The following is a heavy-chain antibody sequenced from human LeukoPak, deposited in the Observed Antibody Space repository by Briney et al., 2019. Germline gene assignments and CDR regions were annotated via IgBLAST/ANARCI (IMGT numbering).Heavy chain of an antibody. V-gene: IGHV4-39*07. J-gene: IGHJ6*03. Sequence: SSETLSLTCTVSGGSLTSSSYYWGWIRQPPGKGLEWIGSMYYSGSTFYNPSLKSRATILVDTSKNQFSLKLSSVTAADTAVYYCARDYGSGRRYYYMDVWGKGTTVTVSS. D-gene: IGHD3-10*01. CDR1: GGSLTSSSYY. CDR2: MYYSGST. CDR3: ARDYGSGRRYYYMDV.